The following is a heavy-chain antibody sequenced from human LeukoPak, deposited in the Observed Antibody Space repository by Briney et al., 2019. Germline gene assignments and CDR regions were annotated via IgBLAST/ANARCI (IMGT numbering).Heavy chain of an antibody. V-gene: IGHV4-39*07. Sequence: WVRQAPGKGLEWIGSIYYSGSTYYNPSLKSRVTISVDTSRNQFSLKLSSVTAADTAVYYCARGGTVTDAFDIWGQGTMVTVSS. J-gene: IGHJ3*02. CDR2: IYYSGST. CDR3: ARGGTVTDAFDI. D-gene: IGHD4-17*01.